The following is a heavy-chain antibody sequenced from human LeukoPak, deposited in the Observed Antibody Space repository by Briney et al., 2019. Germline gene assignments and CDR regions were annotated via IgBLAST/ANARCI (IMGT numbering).Heavy chain of an antibody. J-gene: IGHJ4*02. Sequence: ASVKVSCKASGGTFSSYAISWVRQAPGQGLEWMGGIIPIFGTANYAQKFQGRVTITADESASTAYMELSSLRSEDTAVYYCARLSGIVGAIDYWGQGTLVTVSS. D-gene: IGHD1-26*01. V-gene: IGHV1-69*13. CDR2: IIPIFGTA. CDR1: GGTFSSYA. CDR3: ARLSGIVGAIDY.